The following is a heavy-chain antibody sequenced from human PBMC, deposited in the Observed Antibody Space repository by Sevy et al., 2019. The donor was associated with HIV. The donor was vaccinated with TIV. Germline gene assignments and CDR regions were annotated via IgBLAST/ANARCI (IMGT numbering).Heavy chain of an antibody. D-gene: IGHD3-22*01. Sequence: ASVKVSCKASDYTFSTQGFNWVRQAPGQGLAWMGWISAYNGNTKYAKKFQGRVTMTTDTSTSTAYLELRSPTSDATAVYYCARDWAPGYYYDAIGVKRDYYFDYWGQGTLVTVSS. CDR2: ISAYNGNT. CDR3: ARDWAPGYYYDAIGVKRDYYFDY. J-gene: IGHJ4*02. CDR1: DYTFSTQG. V-gene: IGHV1-18*01.